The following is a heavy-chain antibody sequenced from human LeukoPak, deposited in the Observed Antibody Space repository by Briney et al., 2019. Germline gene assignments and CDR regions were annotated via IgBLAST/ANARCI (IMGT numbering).Heavy chain of an antibody. V-gene: IGHV4-34*01. CDR2: INHSGST. Sequence: SETLSLTCADYGGSFSGYYWSWIRQPPGKGLEWIGEINHSGSTNYNPSLKSRVTISVDTSKNQFSLKLSSVTAADTAVYYCASGLPYYYYYMDVWGKGTTVTVSS. D-gene: IGHD5-18*01. CDR3: ASGLPYYYYYMDV. CDR1: GGSFSGYY. J-gene: IGHJ6*03.